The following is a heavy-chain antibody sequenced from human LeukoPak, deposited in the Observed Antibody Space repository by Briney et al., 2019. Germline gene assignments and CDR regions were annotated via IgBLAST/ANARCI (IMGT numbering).Heavy chain of an antibody. J-gene: IGHJ5*02. V-gene: IGHV4-61*01. CDR2: IYYSGST. D-gene: IGHD3-22*01. CDR1: GGSVSSGSYY. CDR3: ASPRSYYDSSGYYIS. Sequence: TSETLSLTCTVSGGSVSSGSYYWSWIRRPPGKGLEWIGYIYYSGSTNYNPSLKSRVTISVDTSKNQFSLKLSSVTAADTAVYYCASPRSYYDSSGYYISWGQGTLVTVSS.